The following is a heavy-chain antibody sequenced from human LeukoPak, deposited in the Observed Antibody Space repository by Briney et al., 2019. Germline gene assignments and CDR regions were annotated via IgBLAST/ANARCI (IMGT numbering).Heavy chain of an antibody. CDR3: ARVQTYYDILTGYYTKYFDY. CDR2: IYYSGST. D-gene: IGHD3-9*01. V-gene: IGHV4-59*01. J-gene: IGHJ4*02. Sequence: SETLSLTCTVSGGSISSYYWSWIRQPPGKGLEWIGYIYYSGSTNYNPSLKSRVTISVDTSKNQFSLKLSSVTAADTAVYYCARVQTYYDILTGYYTKYFDYWDQGTLVTVSS. CDR1: GGSISSYY.